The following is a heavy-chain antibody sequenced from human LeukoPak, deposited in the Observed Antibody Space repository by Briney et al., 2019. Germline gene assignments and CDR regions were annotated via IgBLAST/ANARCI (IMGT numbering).Heavy chain of an antibody. CDR2: IYHTGNT. CDR3: ASRMITSPW. D-gene: IGHD3-16*01. Sequence: SETLSLTCAVSGYSISTAYWWGWIRQPPGKGLEWIASIYHTGNTNYNPSLKSRVTISVDTSKNNFSLKLSSVTAADTAVYYCASRMITSPWWGQGILVTVSS. J-gene: IGHJ4*02. CDR1: GYSISTAYW. V-gene: IGHV4-38-2*01.